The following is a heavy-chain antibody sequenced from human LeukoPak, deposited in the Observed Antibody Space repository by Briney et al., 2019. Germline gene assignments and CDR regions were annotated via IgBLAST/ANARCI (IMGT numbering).Heavy chain of an antibody. J-gene: IGHJ4*02. D-gene: IGHD3-9*01. CDR3: ARHSYDILPAFDY. CDR2: VYYTGTS. CDR1: GFSISSSSYY. V-gene: IGHV4-39*01. Sequence: SETLSFTCTVSGFSISSSSYYWHWLRQPPEKVLEWIASVYYTGTSYYYQSIKGRVTISVDTSKNQVSLNLSSVTAADTAVYYCARHSYDILPAFDYWGQGTLVTVSS.